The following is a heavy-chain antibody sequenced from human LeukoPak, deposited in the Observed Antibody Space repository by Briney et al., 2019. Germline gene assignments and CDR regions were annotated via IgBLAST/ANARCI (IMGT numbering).Heavy chain of an antibody. CDR2: ISGSGGST. J-gene: IGHJ4*02. V-gene: IGHV3-23*01. CDR1: GFTFSSYA. Sequence: GGSLRLSCAASGFTFSSYAMSWVRQAPGKGLEWVSAISGSGGSTYYADSVKGRFTISRDNAKNSLYLQMNSLRAEDTAVYYCARWDGDDKDYWGQGTLVTVSS. CDR3: ARWDGDDKDY. D-gene: IGHD2-21*02.